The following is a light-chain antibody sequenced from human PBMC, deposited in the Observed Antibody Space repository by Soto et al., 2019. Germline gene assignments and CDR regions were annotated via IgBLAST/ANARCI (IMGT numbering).Light chain of an antibody. CDR3: QHYNSYSGA. Sequence: DIQITQSPSTLSGYVGDSVTITCRASQTISSLLAWYQQKPWKAPKLLIYKASTLKSGVPSRFSGSGSGTEFTLTISSLQPDDFATYYCQHYNSYSGAFGQGTKVDI. J-gene: IGKJ1*01. V-gene: IGKV1-5*03. CDR2: KAS. CDR1: QTISSL.